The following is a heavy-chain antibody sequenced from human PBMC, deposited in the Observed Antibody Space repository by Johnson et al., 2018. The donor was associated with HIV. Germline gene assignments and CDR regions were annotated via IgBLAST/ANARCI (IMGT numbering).Heavy chain of an antibody. CDR3: AKVFKVRVAGAFDI. V-gene: IGHV3-9*01. CDR1: GFTFDDYA. D-gene: IGHD6-19*01. Sequence: VQLVESGGGVIRPGGSLRLSCAASGFTFDDYAMHWVRQAPGKGLEWVSGISWNSGSIGYADSVRGRFTISRDNAKNSLYLQVNSLRADDTALYYCAKVFKVRVAGAFDIWGQGTMVTVSS. J-gene: IGHJ3*02. CDR2: ISWNSGSI.